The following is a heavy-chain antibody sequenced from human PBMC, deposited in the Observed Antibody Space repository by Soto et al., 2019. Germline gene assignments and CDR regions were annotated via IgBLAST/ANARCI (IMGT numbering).Heavy chain of an antibody. J-gene: IGHJ6*02. V-gene: IGHV3-33*01. CDR2: IWYDGSNK. CDR3: ARDDIVVVPPYYYYGMDV. CDR1: GFTFSSCG. Sequence: QVQLVESGGGVVQPGRSLRLSCAASGFTFSSCGMHWVRQAPGKGLEWVAVIWYDGSNKYYADSVKGRFTISRDNSKNTLYLQMNSLRAEDTAVYYCARDDIVVVPPYYYYGMDVWGQGTTVTVSS. D-gene: IGHD2-2*01.